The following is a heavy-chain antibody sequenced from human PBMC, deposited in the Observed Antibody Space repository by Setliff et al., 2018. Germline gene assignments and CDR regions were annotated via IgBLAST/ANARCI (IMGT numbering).Heavy chain of an antibody. V-gene: IGHV4-30-4*08. D-gene: IGHD1-26*01. Sequence: LSLTCTVSGDSISSGDYFWSWIRQPPGKGLEWIAYIYHSGSAYYNPSLKSRVTMSEDTSKNQFSLHLTSVTAADTAVYYCAREVGTSTSSDAFDVWGQGMMVTVSS. CDR1: GDSISSGDYF. J-gene: IGHJ3*01. CDR2: IYHSGSA. CDR3: AREVGTSTSSDAFDV.